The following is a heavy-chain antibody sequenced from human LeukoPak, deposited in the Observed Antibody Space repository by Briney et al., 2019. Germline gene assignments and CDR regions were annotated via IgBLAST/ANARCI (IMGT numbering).Heavy chain of an antibody. CDR3: ARDLAEGAATHYYYYYGMDV. Sequence: GRSLRLSCAASGFTFSSYAMHWVRQAPGKGLEWVAVISYDGSNKYYADSVKGRFTISRDNSKNTLYLQKDSLRAEDTAVYYCARDLAEGAATHYYYYYGMDVWGQGTTVTVSS. CDR2: ISYDGSNK. J-gene: IGHJ6*02. V-gene: IGHV3-30-3*01. D-gene: IGHD1-26*01. CDR1: GFTFSSYA.